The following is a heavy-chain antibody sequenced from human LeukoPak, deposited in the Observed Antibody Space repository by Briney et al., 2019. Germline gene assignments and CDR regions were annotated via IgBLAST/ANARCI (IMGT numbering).Heavy chain of an antibody. CDR2: INPSGGST. J-gene: IGHJ4*02. CDR1: GYTFTSYY. V-gene: IGHV1-46*01. CDR3: ARGTHQYSSSSSRFDY. D-gene: IGHD6-6*01. Sequence: GASVKVSCKASGYTFTSYYTHWVRQAPGQGLEWMGIINPSGGSTSYAQKFQGRVTMTRDTSTSTVYMELSSLRSEDTAVYYCARGTHQYSSSSSRFDYWGQGTLVTVSS.